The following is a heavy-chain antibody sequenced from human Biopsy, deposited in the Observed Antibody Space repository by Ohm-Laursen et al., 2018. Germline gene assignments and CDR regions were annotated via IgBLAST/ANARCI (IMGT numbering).Heavy chain of an antibody. CDR1: GFTYTTFA. D-gene: IGHD2-21*01. V-gene: IGHV3-48*04. J-gene: IGHJ6*02. CDR3: TRLAYYYYYGMDV. CDR2: ITGSSSTI. Sequence: SLRLSCAASGFTYTTFAMNWVRQAPGKGLEWLSYITGSSSTIYYADSVKGRFTISRDNAKNSLYLQRNSLRAEDTAVYYCTRLAYYYYYGMDVRGQGTTVTVSS.